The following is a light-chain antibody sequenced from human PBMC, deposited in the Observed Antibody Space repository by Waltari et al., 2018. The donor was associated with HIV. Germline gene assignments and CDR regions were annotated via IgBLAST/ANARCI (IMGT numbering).Light chain of an antibody. CDR1: SSTIGSNFD. J-gene: IGLJ3*02. CDR3: HSYDSSLSGV. V-gene: IGLV1-40*01. Sequence: QSLLTQPPSVSGALGQGVTISCTGRSSTIGSNFDFHWIQHLPGGVPRLLIYGNDRRPSGVPDRFSGSKSGTSASLAITGLQPEDEGDYYCHSYDSSLSGVFGGGTKLTVL. CDR2: GND.